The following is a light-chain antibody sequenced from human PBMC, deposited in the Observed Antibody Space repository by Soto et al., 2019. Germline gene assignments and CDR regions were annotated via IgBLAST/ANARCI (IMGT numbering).Light chain of an antibody. CDR1: NIGSKN. CDR3: QVWHSSSDHWV. J-gene: IGLJ3*02. Sequence: SYVVTQPPSVSVAPGQTARITCGGNNIGSKNVHWYQQRPGQAPVLVVSDDSDRPSGIPERFSGSSSGNTATLTISRVEAGDEADYYCQVWHSSSDHWVFGGGTKVTVL. CDR2: DDS. V-gene: IGLV3-21*02.